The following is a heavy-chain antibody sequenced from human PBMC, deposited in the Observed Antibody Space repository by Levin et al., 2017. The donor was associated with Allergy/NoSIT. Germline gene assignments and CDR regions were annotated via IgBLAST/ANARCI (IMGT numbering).Heavy chain of an antibody. V-gene: IGHV3-23*01. Sequence: LSLTCAASGFTFSSSAMSWVRQAPGKGLEWVSTISGSGGSTYYADSGKGRFTISRDNFKNMLYLQMNSLRAEDTAVYFCATRTPGDSSGWDYWGQGTLVTVSS. CDR1: GFTFSSSA. CDR3: ATRTPGDSSGWDY. D-gene: IGHD6-19*01. CDR2: ISGSGGST. J-gene: IGHJ4*02.